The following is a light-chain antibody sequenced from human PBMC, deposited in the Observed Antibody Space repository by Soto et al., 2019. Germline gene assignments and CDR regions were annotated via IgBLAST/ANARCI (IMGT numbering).Light chain of an antibody. J-gene: IGKJ4*01. Sequence: EIVMTQTPATLSVSPGERATLSCRASQSVSSNLAWYQHKPGQAASLLIHGASTRATGIPARFSGSGSGTEFTLTISSLQYEDFAVYYCQQYNKWPLTFGGGTKVEIK. V-gene: IGKV3-15*01. CDR3: QQYNKWPLT. CDR2: GAS. CDR1: QSVSSN.